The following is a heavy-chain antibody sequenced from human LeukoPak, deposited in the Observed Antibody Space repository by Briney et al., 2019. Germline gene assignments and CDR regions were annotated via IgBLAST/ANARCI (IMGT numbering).Heavy chain of an antibody. V-gene: IGHV1-2*04. CDR2: INPNSGGT. CDR1: GGTFSSYA. CDR3: ARGIAAADENFDY. D-gene: IGHD6-13*01. Sequence: ASVKVSCKASGGTFSSYAISWVRQAPGRGLEWMGWINPNSGGTNYAQKFQGWVTMTRDTSISTAYMELSRLRSDDTAVYYCARGIAAADENFDYWGQGTLVTVSS. J-gene: IGHJ4*02.